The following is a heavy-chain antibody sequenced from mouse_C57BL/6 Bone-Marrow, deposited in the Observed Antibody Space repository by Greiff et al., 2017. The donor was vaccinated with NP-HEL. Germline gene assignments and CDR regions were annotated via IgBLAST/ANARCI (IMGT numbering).Heavy chain of an antibody. CDR1: GFNIKDDY. Sequence: VQLKESGAELVRPGASVKLSCTASGFNIKDDYMHWVKQRPEQGLEWIGWIDPENGDTEYASKFQGKATRTADTSSNTAYLQLSSLTSEDTAVCYCTSFAYWGQGTRVTVSA. V-gene: IGHV14-4*01. CDR2: IDPENGDT. J-gene: IGHJ3*01. CDR3: TSFAY.